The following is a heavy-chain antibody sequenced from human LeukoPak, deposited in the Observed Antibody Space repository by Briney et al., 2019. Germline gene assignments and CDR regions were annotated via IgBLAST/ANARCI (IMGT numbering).Heavy chain of an antibody. CDR2: TYYRSKWHS. V-gene: IGHV6-1*01. Sequence: SQTLSLTCAISGDSVSSDSAAWNWIRQSPSRGLEWLGRTYYRSKWHSYYAPSVKSRITINPDTSKNQFSLQLKSVTPEDTAVYYCARMVGLVSDFWGQGTLVTVSS. J-gene: IGHJ4*02. D-gene: IGHD3-10*01. CDR1: GDSVSSDSAA. CDR3: ARMVGLVSDF.